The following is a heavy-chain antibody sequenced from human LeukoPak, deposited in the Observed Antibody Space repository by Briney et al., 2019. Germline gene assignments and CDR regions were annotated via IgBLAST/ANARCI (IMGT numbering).Heavy chain of an antibody. Sequence: PGGSLRLSCAASGFSFSSYAIHWVRQAPGKGLQWVAVISYAVSNKCYADSVKGRFTISRDNSKNTVSLEMNSLRTEDTAVYYCAKRDLTTEFDYWGQGILVTVSS. J-gene: IGHJ4*02. D-gene: IGHD4-11*01. CDR2: ISYAVSNK. CDR1: GFSFSSYA. V-gene: IGHV3-30-3*02. CDR3: AKRDLTTEFDY.